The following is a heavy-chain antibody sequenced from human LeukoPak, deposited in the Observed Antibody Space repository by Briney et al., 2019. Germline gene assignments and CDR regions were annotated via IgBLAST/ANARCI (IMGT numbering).Heavy chain of an antibody. Sequence: SETLSLTCAVSSSGYFLSWLRQPPGKGLEWIGEISHSGSTNYNPSLKSRVTISVDTSKNQFSLRLISTTSADTGIYYCARNGRFCSRGCSGDAFDMWGQGTMVSVSS. V-gene: IGHV4-34*01. CDR3: ARNGRFCSRGCSGDAFDM. J-gene: IGHJ3*02. CDR1: SSSGYF. CDR2: ISHSGST. D-gene: IGHD2-15*01.